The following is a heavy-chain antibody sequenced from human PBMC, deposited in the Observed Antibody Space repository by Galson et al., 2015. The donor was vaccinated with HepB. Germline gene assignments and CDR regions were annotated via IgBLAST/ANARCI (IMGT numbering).Heavy chain of an antibody. Sequence: SVKASCKASGYTFTSYDINWVRQATGQGLEWMGWMNPNSGNTGYAQKFQGRVTMTRNTSISTAYMELSSLRSEDTAVYYCARGVTAKSDAFDIWGQGTMVTVSS. J-gene: IGHJ3*02. CDR1: GYTFTSYD. CDR3: ARGVTAKSDAFDI. CDR2: MNPNSGNT. D-gene: IGHD2-21*02. V-gene: IGHV1-8*01.